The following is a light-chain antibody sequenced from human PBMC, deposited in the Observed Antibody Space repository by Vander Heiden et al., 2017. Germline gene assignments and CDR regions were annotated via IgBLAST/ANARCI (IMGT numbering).Light chain of an antibody. J-gene: IGLJ1*01. CDR2: DNN. CDR3: QSYDSSLSAYV. V-gene: IGLV1-40*03. Sequence: QSVLTQPPSVSGAPGRRVTISCTGSSSNIGAGYDVHWYQQFQGTAPKLLIYDNNNRPSGVPDRFSGSKSAASASLAITGLQAQDEADYYCQSYDSSLSAYVFGTGTKVTVL. CDR1: SSNIGAGYD.